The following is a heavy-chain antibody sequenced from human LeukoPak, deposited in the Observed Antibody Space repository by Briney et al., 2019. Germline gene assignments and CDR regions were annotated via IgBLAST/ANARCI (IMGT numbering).Heavy chain of an antibody. CDR3: AREDFWSGYSVGY. D-gene: IGHD3-3*01. J-gene: IGHJ4*02. Sequence: ASVTVSCTASGYTFISYAMNWVRQAPGQGLEWMGWIDTNTGNPTYAQGFTGRFVFSLDTSVTTVYLQTSSLKAEDTAVYFCAREDFWSGYSVGYWGQGTLVTVSS. CDR1: GYTFISYA. CDR2: IDTNTGNP. V-gene: IGHV7-4-1*02.